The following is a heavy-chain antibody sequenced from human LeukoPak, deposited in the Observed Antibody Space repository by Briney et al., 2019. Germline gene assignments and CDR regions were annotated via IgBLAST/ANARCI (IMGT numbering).Heavy chain of an antibody. CDR3: ARDLGDIVVVPAAAPLGWFDP. D-gene: IGHD2-2*01. CDR2: IEQDGSEK. J-gene: IGHJ5*02. V-gene: IGHV3-7*01. Sequence: GGSLRLSCAASGFTFSSYWMSWARQAPGKGLEWVANIEQDGSEKYHVDSVKGRFTISRDNAKNSLYLQMNSLRAEDTAVYYCARDLGDIVVVPAAAPLGWFDPWGQGTLVTVSS. CDR1: GFTFSSYW.